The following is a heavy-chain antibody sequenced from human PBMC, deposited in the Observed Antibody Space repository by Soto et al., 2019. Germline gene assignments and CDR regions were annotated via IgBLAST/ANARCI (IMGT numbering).Heavy chain of an antibody. CDR3: ARRKERSGPHYFDY. Sequence: VKVSCKASGYTFTTYDISWVRQATGQGLEWMGWMNPYSGNTGYAQKFQGRVTVTRNTSISTVYMELSGLRPDDTAVYYCARRKERSGPHYFDYWGQGSQVTVS. CDR2: MNPYSGNT. D-gene: IGHD6-25*01. J-gene: IGHJ4*02. CDR1: GYTFTTYD. V-gene: IGHV1-8*01.